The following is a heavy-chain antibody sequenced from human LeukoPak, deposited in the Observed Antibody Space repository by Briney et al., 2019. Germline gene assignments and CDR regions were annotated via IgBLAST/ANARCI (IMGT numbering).Heavy chain of an antibody. V-gene: IGHV3-23*01. CDR2: LSSSGGST. CDR1: GFTFSNYG. D-gene: IGHD5-18*01. J-gene: IGHJ4*02. Sequence: GGSLRLSCAASGFTFSNYGMNWDRQAPGKGLEWVSALSSSGGSTYYADSVKGRFTISRDNSKNTLYLQMNSLRAEDTALYYCARVSSSGYGVSSGLFYWGQGTLVTVSS. CDR3: ARVSSSGYGVSSGLFY.